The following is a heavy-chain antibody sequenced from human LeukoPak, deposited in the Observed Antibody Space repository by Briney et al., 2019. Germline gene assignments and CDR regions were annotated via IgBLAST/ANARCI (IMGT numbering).Heavy chain of an antibody. CDR2: IYTSGST. Sequence: SETLSLTCTVSGGSISSYYWSWIRQPAGKGLEWIGRIYTSGSTNYNPSLKSRVTMSVDTSKNQFSLKLSSVTAADTAVYYCAGASIGIAAPYYFDSWGQGTLVTVSS. CDR1: GGSISSYY. V-gene: IGHV4-4*07. CDR3: AGASIGIAAPYYFDS. D-gene: IGHD6-13*01. J-gene: IGHJ4*02.